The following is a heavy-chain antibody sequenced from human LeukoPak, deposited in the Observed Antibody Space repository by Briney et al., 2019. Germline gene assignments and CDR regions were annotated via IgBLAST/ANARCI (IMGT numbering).Heavy chain of an antibody. J-gene: IGHJ4*02. CDR3: ARQSKYYYGSGSYYNLDY. Sequence: SETLSLTCTVSGGSISSYYWSWIRQPPGKGLEWIGYIYYSGSTNYNPSPKSRVTISVDTSKNQFSLKLSSVTAADTAVYYCARQSKYYYGSGSYYNLDYWGQGTLVTVSS. CDR1: GGSISSYY. D-gene: IGHD3-10*01. CDR2: IYYSGST. V-gene: IGHV4-59*08.